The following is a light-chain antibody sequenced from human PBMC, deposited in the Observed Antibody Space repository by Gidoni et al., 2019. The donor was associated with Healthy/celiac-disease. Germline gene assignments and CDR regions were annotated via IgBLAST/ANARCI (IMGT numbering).Light chain of an antibody. CDR2: SNT. V-gene: IGLV1-44*01. Sequence: QSVLTQPPSASGTPGQRVTISCSGSSSNIGSKTVNWYQQLPGTAPKLLIYSNTQRPSGVPDRFSGSKSGTSASLAVSGLQSEDEADYYCAAWDDSLNGQVFGGGTKLTVL. CDR3: AAWDDSLNGQV. J-gene: IGLJ3*02. CDR1: SSNIGSKT.